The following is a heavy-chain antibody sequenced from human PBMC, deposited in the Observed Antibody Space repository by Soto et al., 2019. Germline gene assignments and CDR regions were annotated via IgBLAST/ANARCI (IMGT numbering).Heavy chain of an antibody. CDR1: GYTFTSYD. Sequence: GASVKVSCKASGYTFTSYDINWVRQATGQGLEWMGWMNPNSGNTGYAQKFQGRVTITRDRSISTAYMELSSLRSEDTAMYYCASGPGTATYSMDVWGKGTTVTVSS. CDR2: MNPNSGNT. CDR3: ASGPGTATYSMDV. V-gene: IGHV1-8*01. D-gene: IGHD2-15*01. J-gene: IGHJ6*04.